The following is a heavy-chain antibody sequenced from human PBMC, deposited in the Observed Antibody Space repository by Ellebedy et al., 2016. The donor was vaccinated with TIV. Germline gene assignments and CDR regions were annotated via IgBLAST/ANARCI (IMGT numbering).Heavy chain of an antibody. Sequence: MPSETLSLTCNVSGGSISTFYWSWIRQPPGKGLEFIGYIYYIGITNYNPSLESRLAISIDTSDNQFSLRLSSVTAADTAVYYCAAYYGGRFDYWGQGTLVTVSS. D-gene: IGHD4-23*01. CDR2: IYYIGIT. CDR3: AAYYGGRFDY. CDR1: GGSISTFY. V-gene: IGHV4-59*01. J-gene: IGHJ4*02.